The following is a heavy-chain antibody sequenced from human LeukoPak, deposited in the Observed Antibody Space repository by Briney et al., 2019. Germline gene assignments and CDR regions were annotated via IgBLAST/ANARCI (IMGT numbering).Heavy chain of an antibody. CDR3: ARDVSRGYMDY. J-gene: IGHJ4*01. CDR1: GYSFSDYG. CDR2: ISVSSGTT. Sequence: GASVTVSCKASGYSFSDYGVTWVRPAPGQGRGWRGWISVSSGTTTYAENVQGRVTLTTDTSTTTAYMEMTSPTSDDTAVYYCARDVSRGYMDYWGHGTLVTVAS. V-gene: IGHV1-18*01.